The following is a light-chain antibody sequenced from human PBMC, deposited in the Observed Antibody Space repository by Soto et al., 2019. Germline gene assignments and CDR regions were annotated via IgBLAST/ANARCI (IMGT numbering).Light chain of an antibody. CDR1: SSDVGGYNY. Sequence: QSALTQPASVSGSPGQSITISCTGTSSDVGGYNYVSWYQHHPDKAPKLMIYDVNNRPSGVSHRFSGSKSGNTASLTISGPQAEDEAAYYCTSYCSTNTRLVFGGGTKLTVL. CDR3: TSYCSTNTRLV. CDR2: DVN. V-gene: IGLV2-14*03. J-gene: IGLJ2*01.